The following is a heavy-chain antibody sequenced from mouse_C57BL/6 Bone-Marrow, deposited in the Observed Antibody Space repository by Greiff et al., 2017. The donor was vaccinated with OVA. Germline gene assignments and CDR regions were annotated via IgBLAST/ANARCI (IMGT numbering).Heavy chain of an antibody. CDR2: IWSGGST. Sequence: QVHVKQSGPGLVQPSQSLSITCTVSGFSLTSYGVHWVRQYPGQGLEWLGVIWSGGSTDYNAAFISRLSISKDNSKSQVFFKMNSLQADDTAIYYCARNLDYYGSSYAMDYWGQGTSVTVSS. CDR1: GFSLTSYG. CDR3: ARNLDYYGSSYAMDY. D-gene: IGHD1-1*01. J-gene: IGHJ4*01. V-gene: IGHV2-2*01.